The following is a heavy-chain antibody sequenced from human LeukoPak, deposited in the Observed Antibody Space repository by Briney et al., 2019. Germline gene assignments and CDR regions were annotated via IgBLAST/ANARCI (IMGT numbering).Heavy chain of an antibody. D-gene: IGHD3-3*01. Sequence: ASVKVSCTASGYTFTSYGISWVRQAPGQGLEWMGWISAYNGNTNYAQKLQGRVTMTTDTSTSTVYMELRSLRSDDTAVYYCARSLSSYSDFWTGYQISPNFDYWGQGTLVTVSS. V-gene: IGHV1-18*01. CDR1: GYTFTSYG. CDR3: ARSLSSYSDFWTGYQISPNFDY. J-gene: IGHJ4*02. CDR2: ISAYNGNT.